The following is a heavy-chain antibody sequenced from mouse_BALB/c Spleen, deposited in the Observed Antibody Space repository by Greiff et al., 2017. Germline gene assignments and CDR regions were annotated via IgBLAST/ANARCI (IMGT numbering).Heavy chain of an antibody. Sequence: LQQPGSELVRPGASVKLSCKASGYTFTSYWMHWVKQRPGQGLEWIGNIYPGSGSTNYDEKFKSKATLTVDTSSSTAYMQLSSLTSEDSAVYYCTKANWDPFFAYWGQGTLVTVSA. CDR3: TKANWDPFFAY. J-gene: IGHJ3*01. V-gene: IGHV1S22*01. CDR2: IYPGSGST. CDR1: GYTFTSYW. D-gene: IGHD4-1*01.